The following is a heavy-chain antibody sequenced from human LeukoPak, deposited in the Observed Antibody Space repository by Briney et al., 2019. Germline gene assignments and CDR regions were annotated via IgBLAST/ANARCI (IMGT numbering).Heavy chain of an antibody. D-gene: IGHD2-15*01. V-gene: IGHV4-59*01. CDR1: GGSFSGYY. CDR3: ARGPVVAANWLFDY. Sequence: SETLSLTCAVYGGSFSGYYWSWIRHPPGKGLEWIGYIYYSGSTNYNPSLKSRVTISVDTSKNQFSLKLSSVTAADTAVYYCARGPVVAANWLFDYWGQGTLVTVSS. CDR2: IYYSGST. J-gene: IGHJ4*02.